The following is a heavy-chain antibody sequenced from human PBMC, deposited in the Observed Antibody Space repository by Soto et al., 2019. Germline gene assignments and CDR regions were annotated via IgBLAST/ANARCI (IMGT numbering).Heavy chain of an antibody. CDR2: IYPGDSDT. Sequence: EVQLVQAGAEVKKPGKSLKISCKSSGYSFSSYWIGWVRQMPGKGLEWMGIIYPGDSDTRYSPSFQGQVTISADKSISTAYLQWSSLKASDTAMYYCARLAKGSWFTTFDYCGQGTLVTVSS. CDR1: GYSFSSYW. J-gene: IGHJ4*02. CDR3: ARLAKGSWFTTFDY. V-gene: IGHV5-51*03. D-gene: IGHD6-13*01.